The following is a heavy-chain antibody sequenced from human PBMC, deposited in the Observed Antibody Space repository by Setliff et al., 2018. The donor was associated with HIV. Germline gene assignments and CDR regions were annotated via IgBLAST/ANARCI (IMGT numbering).Heavy chain of an antibody. J-gene: IGHJ5*02. CDR3: ARDIGITTTGKGWLEP. D-gene: IGHD1-1*01. Sequence: ASVKVSCKASGYTFTGYYLHWVRQAPGQGLEWMGWIKSNSGGTNYAQKLQGRVTMTTDTSTNTAYMELTSLTSDDTAVYYCARDIGITTTGKGWLEPWGQGTQVTVSS. CDR1: GYTFTGYY. CDR2: IKSNSGGT. V-gene: IGHV1-2*02.